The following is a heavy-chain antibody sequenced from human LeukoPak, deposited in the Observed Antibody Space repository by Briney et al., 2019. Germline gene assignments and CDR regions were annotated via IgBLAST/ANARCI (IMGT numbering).Heavy chain of an antibody. CDR2: IVVGSGNT. Sequence: GASVKVSCKASGFTFNRSAMQWVRQARGQRLEWIGWIVVGSGNTNYAQKFQERVTITRDMSTSTAYMELSSLRSEDTAVYYCAATSTYGGLTHYHYGMDVWGQGTTVTVSS. CDR3: AATSTYGGLTHYHYGMDV. D-gene: IGHD4-23*01. V-gene: IGHV1-58*02. J-gene: IGHJ6*02. CDR1: GFTFNRSA.